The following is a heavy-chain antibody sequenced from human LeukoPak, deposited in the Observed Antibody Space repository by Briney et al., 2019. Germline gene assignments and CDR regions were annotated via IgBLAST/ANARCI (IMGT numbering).Heavy chain of an antibody. Sequence: GGSLRLSCAASGFTVSSNYMSWVRQAPGKGLEWVSVIYRGGSTYYADSVKGRFTISRDNSKNTLYLQMNSLRAEDTAVYYCARDRCSSTSCHNWFDPWGQGTLVTVSS. J-gene: IGHJ5*02. D-gene: IGHD2-2*01. V-gene: IGHV3-66*02. CDR1: GFTVSSNY. CDR3: ARDRCSSTSCHNWFDP. CDR2: IYRGGST.